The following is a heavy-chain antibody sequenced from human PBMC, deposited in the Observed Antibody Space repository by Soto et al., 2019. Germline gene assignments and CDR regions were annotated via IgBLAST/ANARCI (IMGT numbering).Heavy chain of an antibody. J-gene: IGHJ6*02. D-gene: IGHD2-2*01. CDR3: ARDIVVVPTANRYGMDV. CDR2: INPRGST. V-gene: IGHV4-34*01. Sequence: QVQLQQWGAGLLKPSETLSLTCAVYGGPFRGYSWSWIRQTPGKGLEWIGEINPRGSTNYNPSLKSRVTVSADTSKSQFSLKLTSVTAADTAVYYCARDIVVVPTANRYGMDVWGQGTTVTVSS. CDR1: GGPFRGYS.